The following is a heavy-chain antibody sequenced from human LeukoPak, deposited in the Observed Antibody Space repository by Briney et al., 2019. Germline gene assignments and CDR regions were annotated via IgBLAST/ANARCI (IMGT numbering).Heavy chain of an antibody. J-gene: IGHJ3*02. CDR1: GYTFTGYY. CDR2: INPNSGGT. V-gene: IGHV1-2*02. CDR3: AAAGRITMIVVDAFDI. Sequence: ASVKVSCKASGYTFTGYYMHWVRQAPGQGLEWMGWINPNSGGTNYAQKFQGRVTMIRDTSISTAYMELSRLRSDDTAVYYCAAAGRITMIVVDAFDIWGQGTMVTVSS. D-gene: IGHD3-22*01.